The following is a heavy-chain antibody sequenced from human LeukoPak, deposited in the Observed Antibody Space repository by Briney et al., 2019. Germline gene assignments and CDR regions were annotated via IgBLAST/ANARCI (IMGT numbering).Heavy chain of an antibody. CDR3: ATAGGQQLAQFDF. Sequence: GEALKTSCMGCGYSFTSYWIGWVREMPGHGLEWMGRIYLGYSDTSYSQSFQRQVTISVDKSISTDYLQWSRLRASDTAMYYCATAGGQQLAQFDFWGQGNLVTVSS. D-gene: IGHD6-13*01. CDR1: GYSFTSYW. CDR2: IYLGYSDT. J-gene: IGHJ4*02. V-gene: IGHV5-51*01.